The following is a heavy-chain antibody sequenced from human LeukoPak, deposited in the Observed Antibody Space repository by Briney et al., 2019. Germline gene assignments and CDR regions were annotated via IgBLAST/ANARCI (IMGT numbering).Heavy chain of an antibody. CDR3: ARQYYDILTGYYIHFDY. J-gene: IGHJ4*02. D-gene: IGHD3-9*01. CDR2: IWPGDSDT. V-gene: IGHV5-51*01. Sequence: GESLKISCKVSGYSFITYWIGWVRQVPGKGLEWMGIIWPGDSDTKYSPSFQGQVTISVDKSISTTYLQWSSLKASDTAIYYCARQYYDILTGYYIHFDYWGQGTLVTVSS. CDR1: GYSFITYW.